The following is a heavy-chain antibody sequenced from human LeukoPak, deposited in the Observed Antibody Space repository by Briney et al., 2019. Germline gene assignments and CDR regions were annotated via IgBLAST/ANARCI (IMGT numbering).Heavy chain of an antibody. CDR3: ARVATTVTPPDY. J-gene: IGHJ4*02. V-gene: IGHV1-46*01. D-gene: IGHD4-17*01. CDR2: INPSGGST. Sequence: ASVKVSCKASGYTFTSYYMHWVRQAPGQGLEWMGIINPSGGSTSYAQKSQGRVTMTRDTSTSTVYMELSSLRSEDTAVYYCARVATTVTPPDYWGQGTLVTVSS. CDR1: GYTFTSYY.